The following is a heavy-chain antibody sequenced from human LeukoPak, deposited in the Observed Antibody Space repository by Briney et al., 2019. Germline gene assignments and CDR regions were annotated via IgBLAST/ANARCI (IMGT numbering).Heavy chain of an antibody. Sequence: GRSLRLSCAASGFTFSSYSMNWVRQAPGKGLEWVSSISSSSSYIYYADSVKGRFTISRDNAKNSLYLQMNSLRAEDTAVYYCARAVSYGENYYYYMDVWGKGTTVTVSS. CDR2: ISSSSSYI. J-gene: IGHJ6*03. CDR1: GFTFSSYS. CDR3: ARAVSYGENYYYYMDV. V-gene: IGHV3-21*01. D-gene: IGHD5-18*01.